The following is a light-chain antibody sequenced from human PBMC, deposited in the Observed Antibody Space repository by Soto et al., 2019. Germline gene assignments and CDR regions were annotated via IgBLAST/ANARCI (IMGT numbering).Light chain of an antibody. CDR2: GNS. Sequence: QSVLTQPPSVSGAPGQRVTISCTGGSSSIGAGFDVHWYQHLPGPAPKLLIYGNSNRPSGVPDRFSASRSGTSASLAITGLQAEDEADYYCQSYDSGLSGVIFGGGTKLTVL. V-gene: IGLV1-40*01. CDR1: SSSIGAGFD. CDR3: QSYDSGLSGVI. J-gene: IGLJ2*01.